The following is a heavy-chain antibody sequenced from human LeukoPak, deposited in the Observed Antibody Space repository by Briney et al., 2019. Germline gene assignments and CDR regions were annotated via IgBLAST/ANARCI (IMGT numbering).Heavy chain of an antibody. CDR1: GGSFSGYY. D-gene: IGHD3-3*01. V-gene: IGHV4-34*01. Sequence: NPSETLSLTCAVYGGSFSGYYWSWIRQPPGKGREWRGEINHSGSTNYNPSLNRRATISVDTSKNQSSLKLSSVTAADTAVFYCARGAPSPITIFGVVTPPRDYYYYYYMDVWGKGTTVTVSS. J-gene: IGHJ6*03. CDR3: ARGAPSPITIFGVVTPPRDYYYYYYMDV. CDR2: INHSGST.